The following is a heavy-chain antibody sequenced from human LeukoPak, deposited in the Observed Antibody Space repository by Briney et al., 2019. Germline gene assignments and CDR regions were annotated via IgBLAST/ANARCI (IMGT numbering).Heavy chain of an antibody. V-gene: IGHV3-30*04. CDR1: GFTFSSYV. D-gene: IGHD3-16*01. J-gene: IGHJ4*02. Sequence: GGSLRLSCAASGFTFSSYVMHWVRQAPGKGLEWVAVISYDGNNKYYADSVKGRITISRDNSKNTLYLQMNSLRAEDTAVYYCARGGPLPDYWGQGTLVTVSS. CDR3: ARGGPLPDY. CDR2: ISYDGNNK.